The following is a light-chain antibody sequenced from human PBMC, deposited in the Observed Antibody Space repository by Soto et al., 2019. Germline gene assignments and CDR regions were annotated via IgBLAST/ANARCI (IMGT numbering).Light chain of an antibody. CDR3: QQYNTYWT. J-gene: IGKJ1*01. CDR2: KAS. CDR1: LSIGAW. V-gene: IGKV1-5*03. Sequence: DIQMTQSPSTLSASVGDRVTITCRASLSIGAWLAWYQQKPGKAPNLLIYKASSLQGGVPSRFSASGSGTEFTLTISSLQPDDFATYYCQQYNTYWTFGQGTKVEIK.